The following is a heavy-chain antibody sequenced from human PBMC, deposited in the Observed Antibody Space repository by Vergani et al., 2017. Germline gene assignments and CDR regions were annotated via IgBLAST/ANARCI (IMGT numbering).Heavy chain of an antibody. CDR2: LYYSGST. CDR3: AGSGLDYNWFDP. J-gene: IGHJ5*02. CDR1: GGSISSGGYY. Sequence: QVQLQESGPGLVKPSQTLSLTCTVSGGSISSGGYYWSWIRQHPGKGLEWIGYLYYSGSTYFNPSLKSRVTISVDTSKNQFSLKLSSVTAADTAVYYCAGSGLDYNWFDPWGQGTLVTVSS. D-gene: IGHD1-14*01. V-gene: IGHV4-31*03.